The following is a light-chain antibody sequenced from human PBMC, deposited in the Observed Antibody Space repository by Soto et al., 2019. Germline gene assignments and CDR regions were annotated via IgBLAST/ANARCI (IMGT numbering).Light chain of an antibody. V-gene: IGKV1-33*01. CDR3: QQYDNIPRT. CDR1: QHISKF. J-gene: IGKJ2*01. CDR2: DAS. Sequence: DIQMTQSPSSLSASVGYRVTLTCRASQHISKFINWYQQKPGKAPKLLIYDASILETGVPSRFSGSGYGTDFTFTISSLQSEDIATYYCQQYDNIPRTFGQGTKVDIK.